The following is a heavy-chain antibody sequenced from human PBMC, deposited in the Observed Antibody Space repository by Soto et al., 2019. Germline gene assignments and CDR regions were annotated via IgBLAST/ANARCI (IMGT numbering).Heavy chain of an antibody. J-gene: IGHJ5*02. V-gene: IGHV1-18*01. Sequence: ASVKVSCKASGYTFTSYGISWVRQAPGQGLEWMGWISAYNGNTNYAQKPQGRVTMTTDTSTSTAYMELRSLRSDDTAVYYCARGVYDYIWGSYRLWWFDPWGQGTLVTVSS. CDR1: GYTFTSYG. D-gene: IGHD3-16*02. CDR3: ARGVYDYIWGSYRLWWFDP. CDR2: ISAYNGNT.